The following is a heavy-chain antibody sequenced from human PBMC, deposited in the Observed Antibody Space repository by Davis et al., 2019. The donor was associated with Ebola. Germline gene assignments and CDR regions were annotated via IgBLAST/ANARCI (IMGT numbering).Heavy chain of an antibody. V-gene: IGHV3-7*01. Sequence: PGGSLRLSCAASGFTFSSYAMNWVRHAPGKGLEWVAHIKQDGSEKYYVDSVKGRFTISRDNAKNSLYLQMNSLRAEDTAVYYCARGEPSDGMDVWGQGTTVTVSS. D-gene: IGHD2-2*01. CDR3: ARGEPSDGMDV. J-gene: IGHJ6*02. CDR1: GFTFSSYA. CDR2: IKQDGSEK.